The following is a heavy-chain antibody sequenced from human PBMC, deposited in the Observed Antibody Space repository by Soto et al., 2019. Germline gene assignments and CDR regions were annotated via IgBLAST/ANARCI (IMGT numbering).Heavy chain of an antibody. Sequence: QITLKESGPTLVNPTQTLTLTCTFSGFSLSTSGVGVGWIRQPPGKALEWLALIYWNDDKRYSPSLKSRLTITKDTSKNQVVLTMTNMDPVDTATYYCAHTGYSSGWYGVDYYGMDVWGQGTTVTVSS. CDR1: GFSLSTSGVG. J-gene: IGHJ6*02. CDR2: IYWNDDK. V-gene: IGHV2-5*01. CDR3: AHTGYSSGWYGVDYYGMDV. D-gene: IGHD6-19*01.